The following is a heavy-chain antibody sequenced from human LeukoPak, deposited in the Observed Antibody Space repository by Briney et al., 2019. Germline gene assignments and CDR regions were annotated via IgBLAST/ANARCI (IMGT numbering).Heavy chain of an antibody. CDR1: GFTFSNYW. J-gene: IGHJ4*02. Sequence: GGSLRLSCAASGFTFSNYWMHWVRQAPGKGLEWVANIKQDGSEKYYVDSVKGRFTISRDNAKNSLYLQMNSLRAEDTAVYYCARSATPGGITMIVVVIHFDYWGQGTLVTVSS. CDR2: IKQDGSEK. V-gene: IGHV3-7*01. D-gene: IGHD3-22*01. CDR3: ARSATPGGITMIVVVIHFDY.